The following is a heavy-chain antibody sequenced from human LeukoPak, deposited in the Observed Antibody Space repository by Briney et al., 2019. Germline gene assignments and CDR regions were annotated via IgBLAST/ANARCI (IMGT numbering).Heavy chain of an antibody. V-gene: IGHV4-34*01. Sequence: ASETLSLTCAVYGGSFSGYYWSWIRQPPGKGLEWIGEINHSGSTNYNPSLKSRVTISVDTSKNQFSLKLSSVTAADTAVYYCARALLAAFPSSGWYLRSHPTDYWGQGTLVTVSP. J-gene: IGHJ4*02. CDR3: ARALLAAFPSSGWYLRSHPTDY. CDR1: GGSFSGYY. D-gene: IGHD6-19*01. CDR2: INHSGST.